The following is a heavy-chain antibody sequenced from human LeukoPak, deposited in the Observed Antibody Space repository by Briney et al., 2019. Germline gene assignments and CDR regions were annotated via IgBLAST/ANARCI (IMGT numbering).Heavy chain of an antibody. Sequence: GESQKIPCKGSRYSFTSYWIGWVRQMPGKGLEWMGIIYHGDSDTRYSPSFQGQVTISADKSISTAYLQWSSLKASDTAMYYCARVVARGDWFDPWGQGTLVTVSS. CDR1: RYSFTSYW. CDR2: IYHGDSDT. D-gene: IGHD2-15*01. CDR3: ARVVARGDWFDP. V-gene: IGHV5-51*01. J-gene: IGHJ5*02.